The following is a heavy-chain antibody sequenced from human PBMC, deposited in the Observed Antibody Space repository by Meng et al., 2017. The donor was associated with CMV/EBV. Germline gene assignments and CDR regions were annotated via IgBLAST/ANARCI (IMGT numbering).Heavy chain of an antibody. Sequence: ASAQVSCKVSGYILTEFSMHWVRQAPGKGLEWMGGFDPEDGETIYAQKFQGRVTMTEDTSTDTAYMELSSLRSEDTAVDYCATIRPAYYYYGMDVWGQGTTVTVSS. CDR3: ATIRPAYYYYGMDV. D-gene: IGHD2-2*01. V-gene: IGHV1-24*01. CDR2: FDPEDGET. J-gene: IGHJ6*02. CDR1: GYILTEFS.